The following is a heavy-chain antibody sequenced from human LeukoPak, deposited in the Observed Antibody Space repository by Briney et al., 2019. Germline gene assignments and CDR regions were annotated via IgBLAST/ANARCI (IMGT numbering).Heavy chain of an antibody. CDR2: IKSKTDGGTP. CDR1: GFTFSNAW. CDR3: TGVSRSSWYDY. D-gene: IGHD6-13*01. V-gene: IGHV3-15*01. Sequence: PGGSLRLSCAASGFTFSNAWMSWVRQAPGKGLEWVGRIKSKTDGGTPDYAAPVKGRFTISRDDSKNTLYLQMNSLKTEDTAVYYCTGVSRSSWYDYWGQGTQVTVSS. J-gene: IGHJ4*02.